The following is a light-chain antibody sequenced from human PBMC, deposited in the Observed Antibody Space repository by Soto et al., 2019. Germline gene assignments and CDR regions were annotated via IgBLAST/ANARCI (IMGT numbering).Light chain of an antibody. Sequence: DIQMTQSPSSLSASVGDRVIITCRASQSISSYLNWYQQKPGKAPKLLIYAASSLQSGVPSRFSGSGSGTDFTLTISSLQPEDFATYYCQQSYSTPYITFGQGRRLEIK. CDR3: QQSYSTPYIT. J-gene: IGKJ5*01. CDR2: AAS. V-gene: IGKV1-39*01. CDR1: QSISSY.